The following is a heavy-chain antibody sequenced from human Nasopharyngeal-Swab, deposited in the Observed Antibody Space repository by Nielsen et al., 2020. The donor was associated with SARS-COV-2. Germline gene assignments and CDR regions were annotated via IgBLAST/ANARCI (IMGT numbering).Heavy chain of an antibody. J-gene: IGHJ3*02. D-gene: IGHD3-16*01. CDR2: INDYEDRL. Sequence: GGSLRLSCSASGFTFSIHAMHWVRQAPGKGLEYVSTINDYEDRLYYADSVKGRFTISRDNSKNTLYLQMNSLRLEDTAVYWCVKDLRGRYGFESWGQGTMVTVSS. CDR3: VKDLRGRYGFES. V-gene: IGHV3-64D*06. CDR1: GFTFSIHA.